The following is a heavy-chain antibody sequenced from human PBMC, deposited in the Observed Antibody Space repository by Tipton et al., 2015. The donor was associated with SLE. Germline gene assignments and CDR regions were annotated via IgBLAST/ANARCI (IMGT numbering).Heavy chain of an antibody. V-gene: IGHV4-59*08. J-gene: IGHJ4*02. CDR2: IYYSGST. D-gene: IGHD6-13*01. CDR3: ARLPGGIAAAGLDY. CDR1: GGSISSYY. Sequence: TLSLTCTVSGGSISSYYWSWIRQPPGKGLEWIGYIYYSGSTNYNPSLKSRVTTSVDTSKNQFSLKLSSVTAADTAVYYCARLPGGIAAAGLDYWGQGTLVTVSS.